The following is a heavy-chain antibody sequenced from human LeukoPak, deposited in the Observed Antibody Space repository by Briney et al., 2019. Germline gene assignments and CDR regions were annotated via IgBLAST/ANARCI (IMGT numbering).Heavy chain of an antibody. V-gene: IGHV3-23*01. CDR3: ARDRTYCGGDCDSNLFYY. CDR2: ISGSGGRT. CDR1: GFTFSSFA. D-gene: IGHD2-21*02. J-gene: IGHJ4*02. Sequence: RGSLRVSRAASGFTFSSFAMSWVGLAPRKRLEWDSAISGSGGRTYYAASVQGRFTISSDNSQNPLYLQMNRLRAEDTAVYYCARDRTYCGGDCDSNLFYYWGQGTLVTVSS.